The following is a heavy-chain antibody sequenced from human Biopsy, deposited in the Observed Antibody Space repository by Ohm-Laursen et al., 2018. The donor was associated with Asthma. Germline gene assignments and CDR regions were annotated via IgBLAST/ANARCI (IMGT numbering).Heavy chain of an antibody. D-gene: IGHD3-10*01. Sequence: ESLRISCKASGYILTSYWIGWVRQMPGKGLEWMGIIFPGGSDTIYSPSFQGQVTISADKSISTAYLQWSSLKASDTAIYYCARLAYGSGSFFDFWGQGTLVTVAS. V-gene: IGHV5-51*01. CDR2: IFPGGSDT. CDR1: GYILTSYW. J-gene: IGHJ4*02. CDR3: ARLAYGSGSFFDF.